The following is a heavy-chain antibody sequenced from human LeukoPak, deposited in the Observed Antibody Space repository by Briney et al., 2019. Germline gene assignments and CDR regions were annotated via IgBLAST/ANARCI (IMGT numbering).Heavy chain of an antibody. CDR1: GFSFSSYW. Sequence: GGSLRLSCAASGFSFSSYWMTWVRQGTGKGLEWVSNINRDGSVKHYMDSVKGRFTISRDNAKNSLYLQMNSLRAGDTAVYYCATRTHSGNYIGYFDYWGQGTLVTVSS. V-gene: IGHV3-7*01. J-gene: IGHJ4*02. D-gene: IGHD1-26*01. CDR3: ATRTHSGNYIGYFDY. CDR2: INRDGSVK.